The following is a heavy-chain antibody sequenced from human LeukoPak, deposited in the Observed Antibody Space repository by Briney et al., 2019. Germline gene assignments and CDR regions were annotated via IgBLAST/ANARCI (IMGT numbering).Heavy chain of an antibody. V-gene: IGHV5-51*01. CDR1: GYSFTSYW. J-gene: IGHJ5*02. Sequence: GESLKISCKGSGYSFTSYWIGWVRQMPGKGLEWMGIIFPGDSDTRYSPSLQGHVTISADMSISTAYLQWSSLKASDTAMYYCARHWGPLRRFDPWGQGTLVTVSS. CDR2: IFPGDSDT. D-gene: IGHD3-16*01. CDR3: ARHWGPLRRFDP.